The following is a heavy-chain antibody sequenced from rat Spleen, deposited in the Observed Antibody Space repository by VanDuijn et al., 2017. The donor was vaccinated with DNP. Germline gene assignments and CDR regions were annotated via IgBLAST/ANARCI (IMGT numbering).Heavy chain of an antibody. Sequence: EVQLVETGGGLLQPGRSLKLSCAASGFTFSSYDMAWVRQAPKKGLEWVATIIYDGSRTYYRDSVKGRFTISRDNPKSTLYLQMDSLRSEDTATYYWATHRGYWGQGTSVTVSS. J-gene: IGHJ4*01. D-gene: IGHD4-4*01. CDR1: GFTFSSYD. V-gene: IGHV5S10*01. CDR2: IIYDGSRT. CDR3: ATHRGY.